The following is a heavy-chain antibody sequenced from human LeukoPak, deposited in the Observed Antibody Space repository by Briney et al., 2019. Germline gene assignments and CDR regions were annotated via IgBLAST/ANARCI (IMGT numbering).Heavy chain of an antibody. Sequence: PSETLSLTCTVSGGSISSGSYYWSWIRQPAGKGLEWIGRIYSSGSTDYNPSLKSRVTLSVDTSKNQFSLKLSSVTAADTAVYFCARLGYCTNNNCYAGGWFDPWGQGTLVTVSS. CDR2: IYSSGST. CDR3: ARLGYCTNNNCYAGGWFDP. CDR1: GGSISSGSYY. V-gene: IGHV4-61*02. J-gene: IGHJ5*02. D-gene: IGHD2-2*01.